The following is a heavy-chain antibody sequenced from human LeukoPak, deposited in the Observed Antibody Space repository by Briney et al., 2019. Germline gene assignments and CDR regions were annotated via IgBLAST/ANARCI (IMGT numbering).Heavy chain of an antibody. CDR3: ARDPQHYYGSGSPTANFDY. CDR1: GFTVSSNY. CDR2: ISSSSSYI. J-gene: IGHJ4*02. Sequence: GGSLRLSCAASGFTVSSNYMSWVRQAPGKGLEWVSSISSSSSYIYYADSVKGRFTISRDNAKNSLYLQMNSLRAEDTAVYYCARDPQHYYGSGSPTANFDYWGQGTLVTVSS. D-gene: IGHD3-10*01. V-gene: IGHV3-21*01.